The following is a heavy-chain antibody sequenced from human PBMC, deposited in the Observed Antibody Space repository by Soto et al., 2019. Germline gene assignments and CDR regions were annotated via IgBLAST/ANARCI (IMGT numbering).Heavy chain of an antibody. CDR2: VSSSGNT. V-gene: IGHV4-4*07. D-gene: IGHD6-19*01. CDR1: GDSLGNYY. CDR3: ARENSSGGPY. Sequence: PSEFLSLTCTVSGDSLGNYYWFWIRQPVGKGLEWIGRVSSSGNTNANPTLNSRATMSIDTSKNQLSLKLSSVTAADTAVYYCARENSSGGPYWGQGTLVTVSS. J-gene: IGHJ4*02.